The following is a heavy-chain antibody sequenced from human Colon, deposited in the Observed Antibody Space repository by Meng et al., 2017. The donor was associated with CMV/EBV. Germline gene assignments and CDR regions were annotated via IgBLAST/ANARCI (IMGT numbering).Heavy chain of an antibody. J-gene: IGHJ4*02. Sequence: GGSLRLSCTASGFIFTDYAMAWVRQAPGEGLEWVSAINGRGDNTYYADSVRGRFTISRDNSKNMLYLQMNSLRVEDTAVYYCARDERRIAAAGLTDYWGQGTLVTVSS. D-gene: IGHD6-13*01. CDR1: GFIFTDYA. CDR3: ARDERRIAAAGLTDY. CDR2: INGRGDNT. V-gene: IGHV3-23*01.